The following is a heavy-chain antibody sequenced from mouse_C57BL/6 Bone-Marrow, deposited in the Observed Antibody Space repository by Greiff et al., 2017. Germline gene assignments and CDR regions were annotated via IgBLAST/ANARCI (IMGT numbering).Heavy chain of an antibody. J-gene: IGHJ2*01. Sequence: QVQLQQPGAELVRPGSSVKLSCKASGYTFTSYWMHWVKQRPIQGLEWIGNIDPSDSETHYNQKFKDKATLTVDKSSSTAYMQLSSLTSEDSAVYYCAKWHYYGSSLYFDYWGQGTTLTVSS. D-gene: IGHD1-1*01. CDR3: AKWHYYGSSLYFDY. CDR2: IDPSDSET. CDR1: GYTFTSYW. V-gene: IGHV1-52*01.